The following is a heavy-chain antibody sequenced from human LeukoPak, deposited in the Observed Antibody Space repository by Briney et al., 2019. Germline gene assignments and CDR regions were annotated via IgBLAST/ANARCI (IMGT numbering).Heavy chain of an antibody. CDR2: IYYSGST. V-gene: IGHV4-39*07. J-gene: IGHJ5*02. CDR3: AREPSSAYCSSTSCYARGKNWFDP. D-gene: IGHD2-2*01. CDR1: GGSISSSSYY. Sequence: SETLSLTCTVSGGSISSSSYYWGWIRQPPGKGLEWIGSIYYSGSTYYNPSLKSRVTISVDTSKNQFSLKLSSVTAADTAVYYCAREPSSAYCSSTSCYARGKNWFDPWGQGTLVTVSS.